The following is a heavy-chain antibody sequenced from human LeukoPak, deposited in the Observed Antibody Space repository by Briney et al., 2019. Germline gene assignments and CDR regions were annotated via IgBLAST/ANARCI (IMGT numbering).Heavy chain of an antibody. CDR1: GGSISTTDYY. CDR3: ARSTVGATPGWFDP. D-gene: IGHD1-26*01. J-gene: IGHJ5*02. CDR2: IYYGGST. Sequence: SETLSLTCAVSGGSISTTDYYWGWIRQPPGKGLEWIGGIYYGGSTYYNPSLKSRVTVSVDTSKNQFSLKLSSVTAADTAVYYCARSTVGATPGWFDPWGQGTLVTVSS. V-gene: IGHV4-39*01.